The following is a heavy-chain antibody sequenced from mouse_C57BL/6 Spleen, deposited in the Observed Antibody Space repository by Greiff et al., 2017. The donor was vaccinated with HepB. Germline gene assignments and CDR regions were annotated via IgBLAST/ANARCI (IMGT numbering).Heavy chain of an antibody. CDR3: ARGGSSDYEAMDY. V-gene: IGHV1-63*01. CDR1: GYTFTNYW. J-gene: IGHJ4*01. Sequence: VQLQESGAELVRPGTSVKMSCKASGYTFTNYWIGWAKQRPGHGLEWIGDIYPGGGYTNYNEKFKGRATLTADKSSSTAYMQFSSLTSEDSAIYYCARGGSSDYEAMDYWGQGTSVTVSS. CDR2: IYPGGGYT. D-gene: IGHD3-2*02.